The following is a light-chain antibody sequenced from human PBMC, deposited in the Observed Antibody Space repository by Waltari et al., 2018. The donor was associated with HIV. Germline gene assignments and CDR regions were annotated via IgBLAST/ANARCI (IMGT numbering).Light chain of an antibody. J-gene: IGLJ3*02. Sequence: QSVLTQPPSVSGAPGQRVTISCTGRSSNIGAGYDVHWYQQIPGTAPKLPIYGNSHRPSGVPDRFSGSKSGTSASLAITGLQAEDEADYYCQSYDSSLSVWVFGGGTKLTVL. CDR1: SSNIGAGYD. V-gene: IGLV1-40*01. CDR2: GNS. CDR3: QSYDSSLSVWV.